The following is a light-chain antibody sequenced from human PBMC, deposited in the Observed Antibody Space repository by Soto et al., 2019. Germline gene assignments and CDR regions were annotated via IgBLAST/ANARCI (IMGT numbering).Light chain of an antibody. Sequence: QSVLTQPPSVSAAPGQRVTISCSGSRSNMGINYVSWYQQLPGTAPKVLIYDNNKRPSGIPDRFSGSKSGTSATLGITGLQTGDEADYYCGTWDSSLSAGVFGGGTKQTVL. CDR1: RSNMGINY. V-gene: IGLV1-51*01. CDR3: GTWDSSLSAGV. CDR2: DNN. J-gene: IGLJ3*02.